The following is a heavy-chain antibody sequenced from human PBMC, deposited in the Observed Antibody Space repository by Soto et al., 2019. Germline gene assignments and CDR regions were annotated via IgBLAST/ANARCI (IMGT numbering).Heavy chain of an antibody. CDR2: IDVGGGKI. J-gene: IGHJ6*02. D-gene: IGHD2-15*01. Sequence: EVLLLESGGGLVQPGGSLRLSCAASAFTFGTYGTTWVRQAPGRGLEWVSGIDVGGGKIFYADSVKGRFIISRDNSKNTLYLQMNSLRDEDTAIYYCTKWDGYVDVWGQGTTVTVSS. CDR1: AFTFGTYG. V-gene: IGHV3-23*03. CDR3: TKWDGYVDV.